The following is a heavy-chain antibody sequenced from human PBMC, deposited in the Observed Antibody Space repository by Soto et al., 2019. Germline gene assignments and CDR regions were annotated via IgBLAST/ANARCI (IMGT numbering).Heavy chain of an antibody. V-gene: IGHV1-46*01. CDR1: GYSFTSYY. Sequence: ASAKVSCKASGYSFTSYYMHWVRQAPGQGLEWMGIINPSGGSTSYAQKFQGRVTMTRDTSTSTVYMELSSLRSEDTAVYYCASEGSNSSSQDYWGQGTLVTVSS. J-gene: IGHJ4*02. D-gene: IGHD6-13*01. CDR3: ASEGSNSSSQDY. CDR2: INPSGGST.